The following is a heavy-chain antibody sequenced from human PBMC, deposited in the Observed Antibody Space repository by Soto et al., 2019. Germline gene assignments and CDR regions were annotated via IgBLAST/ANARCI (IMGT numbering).Heavy chain of an antibody. CDR2: ISSSSSTI. V-gene: IGHV3-48*01. CDR1: GFTFSSYS. Sequence: EVQLVESGGGLVQPGGSLRLSCAASGFTFSSYSMNWVRQAPGKGLEWVSYISSSSSTIYYADSVKVRFTISRDNAKNSLYLQMNSLRAEDTAVYYCARDGQGGGVVNWFDPWGQGTLVTVSS. J-gene: IGHJ5*02. CDR3: ARDGQGGGVVNWFDP. D-gene: IGHD3-16*01.